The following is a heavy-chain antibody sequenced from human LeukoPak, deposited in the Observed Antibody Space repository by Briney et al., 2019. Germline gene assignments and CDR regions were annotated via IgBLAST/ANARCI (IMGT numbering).Heavy chain of an antibody. CDR3: ATFSWGSFDY. Sequence: SETLSLTCTVSGGSISSYYWSWIRQPPGEGLEWIGYIFYSGSTNYNPSLKGRVTISVDTSKNQFSLKLSSVTAADTAVYYCATFSWGSFDYWGQGTLVTVSS. CDR1: GGSISSYY. CDR2: IFYSGST. J-gene: IGHJ4*02. V-gene: IGHV4-59*01. D-gene: IGHD3-16*01.